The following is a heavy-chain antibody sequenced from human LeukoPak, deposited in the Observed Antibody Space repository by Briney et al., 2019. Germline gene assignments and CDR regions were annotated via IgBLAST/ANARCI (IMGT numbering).Heavy chain of an antibody. D-gene: IGHD6-13*01. CDR1: GFTFSSYA. J-gene: IGHJ4*02. CDR2: ISYDGSNK. Sequence: SGGSLSLSCAASGFTFSSYAMHWVRQAPGKGLEWVAVISYDGSNKYYADSVKGRFTISRDNSKNTLYLQMNSLRAEDTAVYYCAREGGSWYSGLRYYFDYWGQGTLVTVSS. V-gene: IGHV3-30-3*01. CDR3: AREGGSWYSGLRYYFDY.